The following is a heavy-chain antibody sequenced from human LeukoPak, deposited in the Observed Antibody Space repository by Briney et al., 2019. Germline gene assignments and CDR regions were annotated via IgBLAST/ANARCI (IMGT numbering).Heavy chain of an antibody. CDR1: GFTFNTYA. Sequence: GGSLRLSCAASGFTFNTYAMHWVRQAPGKGLEWVAIIWYDGSDKYYADSVRGRFAISRDNSKNTLYLQMNSLRAEDTAVYYCGRVGCTGGNCKPYAYYASDVWGQGTTVTVSS. D-gene: IGHD2-15*01. V-gene: IGHV3-33*01. CDR2: IWYDGSDK. J-gene: IGHJ6*02. CDR3: GRVGCTGGNCKPYAYYASDV.